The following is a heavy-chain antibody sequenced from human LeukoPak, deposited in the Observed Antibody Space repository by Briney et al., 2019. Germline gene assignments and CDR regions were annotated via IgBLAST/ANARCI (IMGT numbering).Heavy chain of an antibody. Sequence: PSETLSLTCAVYGRSFSGYYWSWIRQPPGKGLEWIGEINHSGSTNYNPSLKSRVTISVDTSKNQFSLKLSSVTAADTAVYYCARDEVLRVAAAGYYYYYMDVWGKGTTVTVSS. CDR1: GRSFSGYY. CDR3: ARDEVLRVAAAGYYYYYMDV. V-gene: IGHV4-34*01. D-gene: IGHD6-13*01. CDR2: INHSGST. J-gene: IGHJ6*03.